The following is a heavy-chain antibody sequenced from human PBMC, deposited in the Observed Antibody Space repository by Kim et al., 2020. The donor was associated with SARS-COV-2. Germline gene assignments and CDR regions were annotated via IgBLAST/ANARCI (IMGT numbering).Heavy chain of an antibody. Sequence: GGSLRLSCAASGFIFSNYIMSWVRLAPGKGLEWVSSITHSGEKTYYADSVKGRFTISRDNSKNTLYLQMNSLRGEDTALYYCAKGNTLTGFAPPYYFDYWGQGKLVTVSS. CDR3: AKGNTLTGFAPPYYFDY. D-gene: IGHD3-9*01. CDR2: ITHSGEKT. J-gene: IGHJ4*02. V-gene: IGHV3-23*01. CDR1: GFIFSNYI.